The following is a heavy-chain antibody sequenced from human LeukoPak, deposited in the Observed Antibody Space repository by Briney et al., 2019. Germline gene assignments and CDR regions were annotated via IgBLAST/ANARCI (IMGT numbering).Heavy chain of an antibody. CDR3: AKGGSRHADY. V-gene: IGHV3-74*01. CDR1: GITFSSYW. CDR2: INSEGSST. D-gene: IGHD6-13*01. Sequence: GGSLRLSCAVSGITFSSYWMHWVRQAPGKGLVWVSRINSEGSSTSYADSVKGRFTISRDNAKNTLYLQMNSLRAEDTAVYFCAKGGSRHADYWGQGTLVTVSS. J-gene: IGHJ4*02.